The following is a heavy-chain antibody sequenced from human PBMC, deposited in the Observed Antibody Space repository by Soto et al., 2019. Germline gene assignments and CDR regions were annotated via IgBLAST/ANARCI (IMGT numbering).Heavy chain of an antibody. J-gene: IGHJ6*02. D-gene: IGHD4-17*01. CDR1: GFTFRSYA. CDR3: ASEGSGSSFYGPIF. CDR2: ISYDGSNK. V-gene: IGHV3-30*04. Sequence: GGSLRLSCAASGFTFRSYAMHWVRQAPGKGLEWVAFISYDGSNKYYADSVRGRFTISRDNSKNTLYLQMNSLRAEDTAVYYCASEGSGSSFYGPIFWGQGATVTVYS.